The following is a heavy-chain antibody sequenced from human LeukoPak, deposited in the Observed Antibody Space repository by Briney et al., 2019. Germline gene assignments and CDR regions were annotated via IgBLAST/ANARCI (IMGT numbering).Heavy chain of an antibody. CDR3: ARTILYGSGSYYFDY. V-gene: IGHV1-3*01. J-gene: IGHJ4*02. CDR2: INAGNGNT. Sequence: GASVKVSCKASGYTFTSYAMHWVRQAPGQRLEWMGWINAGNGNTKYSRKFQGRVTITRDTSASTAHMELSSLRSEDTAVYYCARTILYGSGSYYFDYWGQGTLVTVSS. CDR1: GYTFTSYA. D-gene: IGHD3-10*01.